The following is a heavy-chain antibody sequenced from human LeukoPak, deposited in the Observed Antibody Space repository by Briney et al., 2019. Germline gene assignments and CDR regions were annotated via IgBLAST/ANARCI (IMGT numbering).Heavy chain of an antibody. J-gene: IGHJ4*02. Sequence: GGSLRLSCAAAGFTFSTYSMGSVRQAPGEGLGWVSSIKGDGGDPFYADSVKGRFTISRDNSKNTLFLQLNSLRAEDSAVYYCAKGGHGVDPFYWWGQGTLVTVSS. V-gene: IGHV3-23*01. CDR3: AKGGHGVDPFYW. D-gene: IGHD3-16*01. CDR1: GFTFSTYS. CDR2: IKGDGGDP.